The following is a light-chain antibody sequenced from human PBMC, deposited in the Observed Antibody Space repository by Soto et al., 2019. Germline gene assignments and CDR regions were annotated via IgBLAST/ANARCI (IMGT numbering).Light chain of an antibody. CDR3: NSFTTSSTYV. J-gene: IGLJ1*01. CDR1: SSDIGSYNR. Sequence: SALTQPASVSGSPGQSITISCTGSSSDIGSYNRVSWYQQPPGTAPKLIIYEVNNRPSGVPDRFSGSKSGNTASLTISGLQAEDEADYYCNSFTTSSTYVFGTGTKVT. CDR2: EVN. V-gene: IGLV2-18*02.